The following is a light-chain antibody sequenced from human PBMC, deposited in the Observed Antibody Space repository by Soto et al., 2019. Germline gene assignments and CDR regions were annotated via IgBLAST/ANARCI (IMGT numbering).Light chain of an antibody. CDR1: YSVTMSY. CDR3: QQYGRSPPWT. J-gene: IGKJ1*01. Sequence: IVLTQSAGTLFLSRGDRATLYXRASYSVTMSYLAWSQPEPXXSTRIXXXGQXSRATGIPERFIGSGSGKDFTLTLSRLEPEEFAVYYCQQYGRSPPWTFGQGTKVDIK. V-gene: IGKV3-20*01. CDR2: GQX.